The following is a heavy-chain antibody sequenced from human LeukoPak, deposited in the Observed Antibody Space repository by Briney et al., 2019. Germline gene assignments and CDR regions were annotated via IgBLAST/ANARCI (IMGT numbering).Heavy chain of an antibody. CDR1: GGSISSGDYY. CDR2: IYYSGST. CDR3: ARYVVVPAAIRLGFDP. V-gene: IGHV4-30-4*08. D-gene: IGHD2-2*02. J-gene: IGHJ5*02. Sequence: PSETLSLTCTVSGGSISSGDYYWSWLRQPPGKGLEWIGYIYYSGSTYYNPSLKSRVTISVDTSKNQFSLKLSSVTAADTAVYYCARYVVVPAAIRLGFDPWGQGTLVTVSS.